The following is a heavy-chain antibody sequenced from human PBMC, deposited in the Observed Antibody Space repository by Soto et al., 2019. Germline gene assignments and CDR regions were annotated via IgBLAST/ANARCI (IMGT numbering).Heavy chain of an antibody. Sequence: DSLAICCAVCGASIGIFYWGVIRQSADKGLEWIGRVYSTGGTAYNPALKGLVTISLDRSNNHVSLEMNSVTAEDTAVYFCARDLSATGLDIWGRGTRVTVYS. V-gene: IGHV4-59*10. CDR3: ARDLSATGLDI. CDR1: GASIGIFY. J-gene: IGHJ6*02. CDR2: VYSTGGT. D-gene: IGHD6-19*01.